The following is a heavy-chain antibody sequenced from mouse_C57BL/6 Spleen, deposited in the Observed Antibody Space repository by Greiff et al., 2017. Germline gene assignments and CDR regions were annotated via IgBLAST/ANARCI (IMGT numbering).Heavy chain of an antibody. CDR3: ARSYLELGPADY. D-gene: IGHD4-1*01. J-gene: IGHJ2*01. CDR2: IDPSDSYT. V-gene: IGHV1-50*01. Sequence: VQLQQPGAELVKPGASVKLSCKASGYTFTSYWMQWVKQRPGQGLEWIGEIDPSDSYTNYNQKFKGKATLTVDTSSSTAYMQLSSLTSEDSAVYYCARSYLELGPADYWGQGTTLTVSS. CDR1: GYTFTSYW.